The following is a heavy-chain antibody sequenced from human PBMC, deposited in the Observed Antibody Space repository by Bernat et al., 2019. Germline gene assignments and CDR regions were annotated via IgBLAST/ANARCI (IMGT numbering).Heavy chain of an antibody. CDR3: AKARYGSGSYYGFGDY. J-gene: IGHJ4*02. Sequence: QVQLVESGGGVVQPGRSLRLSCAASGFTFSSYGMHWVRQAPGKGLEWVAVISYDGSNKYYADSVKGRFTISRDNSKNTLHLQMNSLRAEDTAVYYCAKARYGSGSYYGFGDYWGQGTLVTVSS. D-gene: IGHD3-10*01. CDR2: ISYDGSNK. CDR1: GFTFSSYG. V-gene: IGHV3-30*18.